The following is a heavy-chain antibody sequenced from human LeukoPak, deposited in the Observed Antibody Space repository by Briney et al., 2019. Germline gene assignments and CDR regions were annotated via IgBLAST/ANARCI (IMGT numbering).Heavy chain of an antibody. CDR2: MKQDGSEK. CDR3: TRRVLYYDSSGYGTYYYYMDV. J-gene: IGHJ6*03. V-gene: IGHV3-7*01. CDR1: GFTFSSYW. D-gene: IGHD3-22*01. Sequence: GGSLRLSCAASGFTFSSYWMSWVRQAPGKGLEWVANMKQDGSEKYYVDSVKGRFTISRDNAKNSLYLQMNSLRAEDTAVYYCTRRVLYYDSSGYGTYYYYMDVWGKGTTVTVSS.